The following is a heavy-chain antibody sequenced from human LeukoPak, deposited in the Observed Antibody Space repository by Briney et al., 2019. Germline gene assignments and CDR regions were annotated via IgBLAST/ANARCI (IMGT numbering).Heavy chain of an antibody. V-gene: IGHV1-18*01. CDR1: GYTFTSYG. CDR2: ISAYNGNT. D-gene: IGHD3-10*01. Sequence: ASVKVSCKASGYTFTSYGISWVRQSPGQGLEWMGWISAYNGNTNYAQKLQGRVTMTTDTSTSTAYMELRSLRSDDTAVYYCARDRFHPFGSHQDWFDPWGQGTLVTVSS. J-gene: IGHJ5*02. CDR3: ARDRFHPFGSHQDWFDP.